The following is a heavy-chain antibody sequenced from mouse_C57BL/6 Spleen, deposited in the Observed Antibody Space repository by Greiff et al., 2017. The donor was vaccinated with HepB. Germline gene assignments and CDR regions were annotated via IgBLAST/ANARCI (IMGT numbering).Heavy chain of an antibody. CDR3: ARCGTTVVERGYYFDY. Sequence: QVQLQQPGAELVKPGASVKMSCKASGYTFTSYWITWVKQRPGQGLEWIGDIYPGSGSTNYNEKFKSKATLTVDTSSSTAYMQLSSLTSEDSAVYYCARCGTTVVERGYYFDYWGQGTTLTVSS. CDR2: IYPGSGST. V-gene: IGHV1-55*01. D-gene: IGHD1-1*01. CDR1: GYTFTSYW. J-gene: IGHJ2*01.